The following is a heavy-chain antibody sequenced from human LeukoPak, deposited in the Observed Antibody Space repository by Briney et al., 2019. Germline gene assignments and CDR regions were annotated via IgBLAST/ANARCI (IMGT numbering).Heavy chain of an antibody. CDR2: ISYDGSNK. Sequence: PGGSLRLSCAASGFTFSSYAMHWVRQAPGKGLEWVAVISYDGSNKYYADSVKGRFTISRDNSKNTLYLQMNSLRAEDTAVYYCAKGVAGTIRVSIADYWGQGTLVTVSS. CDR3: AKGVAGTIRVSIADY. V-gene: IGHV3-30-3*01. D-gene: IGHD6-19*01. J-gene: IGHJ4*02. CDR1: GFTFSSYA.